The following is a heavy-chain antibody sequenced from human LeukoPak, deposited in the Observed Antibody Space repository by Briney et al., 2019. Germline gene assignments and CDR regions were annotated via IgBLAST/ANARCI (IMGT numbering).Heavy chain of an antibody. D-gene: IGHD5-18*01. CDR1: GFTFSDFS. J-gene: IGHJ4*02. V-gene: IGHV3-21*04. CDR3: AREVVDTAMMYYFDY. CDR2: ITGSSTYI. Sequence: GGSLRLSCAASGFTFSDFSMNWVRQAPGKGLEWVSSITGSSTYIYYADSVKGRFTISRDNAKNSLYLQMNSLRAEDTAVYYCAREVVDTAMMYYFDYWGQGTLVTVSS.